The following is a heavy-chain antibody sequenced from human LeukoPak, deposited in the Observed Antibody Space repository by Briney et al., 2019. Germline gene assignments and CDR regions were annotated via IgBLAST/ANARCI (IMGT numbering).Heavy chain of an antibody. V-gene: IGHV3-30*02. D-gene: IGHD4-17*01. J-gene: IGHJ4*02. Sequence: GGSLRLSCAASGFTFSSYGMHWVRQAPGKGLEWVAFTRSDGSDKYYADSVKGRFTISRDNSKNTLYLQMNSLRAEDTAVYYCARGRGDYEPHLPGDYWGQGTLVTVSS. CDR2: TRSDGSDK. CDR1: GFTFSSYG. CDR3: ARGRGDYEPHLPGDY.